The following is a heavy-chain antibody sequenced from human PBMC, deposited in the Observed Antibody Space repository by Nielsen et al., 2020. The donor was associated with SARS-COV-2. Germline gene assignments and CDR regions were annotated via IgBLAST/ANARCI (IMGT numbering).Heavy chain of an antibody. J-gene: IGHJ6*02. D-gene: IGHD6-13*01. CDR3: TTDRVSSSWNYYYYGMDV. CDR2: IRTGSRTM. Sequence: WIRQPPGKGLEWVSSIRTGSRTMYYADSVKGRFTISRDDAKNLLYLQMNSLKTEDTAVYYCTTDRVSSSWNYYYYGMDVWGQGTTVTVSS. V-gene: IGHV3-21*03.